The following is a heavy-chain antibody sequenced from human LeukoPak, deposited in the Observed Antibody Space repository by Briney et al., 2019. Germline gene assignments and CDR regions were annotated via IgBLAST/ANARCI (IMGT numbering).Heavy chain of an antibody. V-gene: IGHV1-46*01. D-gene: IGHD6-19*01. CDR3: ANTGYSSGWYLNWFDP. Sequence: ASVKVSCKASGYTFTSYYMHWVRQAPGQGLEWMGIINPSGGSTSYAQKFQGRVTMTRDTSTSTVYVELSSLRSEDTAVYYCANTGYSSGWYLNWFDPWGQGTLVTVSS. CDR2: INPSGGST. J-gene: IGHJ5*02. CDR1: GYTFTSYY.